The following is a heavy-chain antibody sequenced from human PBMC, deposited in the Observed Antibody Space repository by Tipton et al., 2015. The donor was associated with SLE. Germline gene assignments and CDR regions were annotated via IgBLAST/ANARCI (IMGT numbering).Heavy chain of an antibody. Sequence: QSGTEVKKPGASVKVSCRTSGYTFTNYGLSWVRQAPGQGLEWMGWISVYNGNTNYAQKLQGRVTMTTDTSTSTAYMELRSLRSDDTAVYYCARDTVWGSLDYWGQGTLVTVSS. D-gene: IGHD7-27*01. CDR3: ARDTVWGSLDY. CDR2: ISVYNGNT. CDR1: GYTFTNYG. V-gene: IGHV1-18*01. J-gene: IGHJ4*02.